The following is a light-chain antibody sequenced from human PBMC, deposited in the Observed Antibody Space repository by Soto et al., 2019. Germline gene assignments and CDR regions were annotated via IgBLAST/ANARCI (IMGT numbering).Light chain of an antibody. CDR1: QNIDNL. CDR2: GTS. CDR3: QQSFNSPT. Sequence: DIQMTQSPSSLSASVGDRVTLTCRASQNIDNLLNWYHHKPGKAPKLLISGTSTLEGGVPPGFSGSGSGTVFTLTISSLQAEHVGIYYCQQSFNSPTFGQGTKLEIK. J-gene: IGKJ2*01. V-gene: IGKV1-39*01.